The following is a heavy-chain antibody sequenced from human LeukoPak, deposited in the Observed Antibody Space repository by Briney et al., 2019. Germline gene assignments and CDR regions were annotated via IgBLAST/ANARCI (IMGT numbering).Heavy chain of an antibody. V-gene: IGHV4-59*11. CDR2: IYYSGST. Sequence: SEALSLTCTVSGGSISSHYWSWIRQPPGKGLEWIGYIYYSGSTNYNPSLKSRVTISVDTSKNQFSLKLSSVTAADTAVYYCARAPQGSLYGSLDYWGQGTLVTVSS. CDR3: ARAPQGSLYGSLDY. D-gene: IGHD3-10*01. CDR1: GGSISSHY. J-gene: IGHJ4*02.